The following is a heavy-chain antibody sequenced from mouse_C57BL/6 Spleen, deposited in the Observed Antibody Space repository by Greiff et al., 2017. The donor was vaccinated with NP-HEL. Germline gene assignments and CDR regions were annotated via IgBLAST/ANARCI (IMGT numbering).Heavy chain of an antibody. CDR3: TIITTIAFDY. CDR2: IDPEDGDT. Sequence: EVQLQQSGAELVRPGASVKLSCTASGFNITDYYMHWVKQRPEQGLEWIGRIDPEDGDTEYAPKFKGKATMTVDTSSNTAYLQLSSLTSEDAAVYYCTIITTIAFDYWGQGTTLTVSS. V-gene: IGHV14-1*01. J-gene: IGHJ2*01. D-gene: IGHD1-1*01. CDR1: GFNITDYY.